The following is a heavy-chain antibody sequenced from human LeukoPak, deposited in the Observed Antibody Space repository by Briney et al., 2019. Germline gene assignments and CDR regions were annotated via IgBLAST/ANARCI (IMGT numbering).Heavy chain of an antibody. CDR3: AKDVYSSGWAGGYLDS. Sequence: GGSLRLSCVASGFSFRSYVIHWIRQAPGKGLEWVAVISYDESSEYYADSVKGRFTISRDNSKNTLYLQMNSLRLEDTSVYYCAKDVYSSGWAGGYLDSWGQGTLVTVSS. D-gene: IGHD6-19*01. J-gene: IGHJ4*02. CDR2: ISYDESSE. CDR1: GFSFRSYV. V-gene: IGHV3-30*18.